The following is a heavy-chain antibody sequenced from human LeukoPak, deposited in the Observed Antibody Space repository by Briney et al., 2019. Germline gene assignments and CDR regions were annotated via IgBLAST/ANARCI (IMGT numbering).Heavy chain of an antibody. Sequence: ASVKVSCKASGYTFTGYYMHWVRQAPGQGLEWMGWINPPNVGTVYAQNFQGRVTMTMDTSITTAYMELTRLTSDDTAVYYCARTRGFDYWGQGTLVTVST. V-gene: IGHV1-2*02. CDR2: INPPNVGT. CDR3: ARTRGFDY. J-gene: IGHJ4*02. D-gene: IGHD5-24*01. CDR1: GYTFTGYY.